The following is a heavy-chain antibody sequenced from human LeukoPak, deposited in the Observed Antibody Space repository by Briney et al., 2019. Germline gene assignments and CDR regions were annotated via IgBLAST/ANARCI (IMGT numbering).Heavy chain of an antibody. CDR3: AREQMGLAAADYYFDY. J-gene: IGHJ4*02. CDR1: GGSISSGGYY. Sequence: PSETLSLTCTVSGGSISSGGYYWSWIRQHPGKGLEWIGYIYYSGSTYYNPSLKSRVTISVDTSKNQFSLKLSSVTAADTAVYYCAREQMGLAAADYYFDYWGQGTLVTVSS. D-gene: IGHD6-13*01. V-gene: IGHV4-31*03. CDR2: IYYSGST.